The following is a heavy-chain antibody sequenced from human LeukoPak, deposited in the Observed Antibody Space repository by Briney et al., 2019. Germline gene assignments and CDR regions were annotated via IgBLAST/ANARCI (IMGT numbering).Heavy chain of an antibody. CDR2: IYYSGNT. Sequence: SEALSLTCTVSGGSISSYSWSWIRQPPGKGLEWIGYIYYSGNTNYNPSLKSRVTISVDTSKNQFSLELSSVTAADTAVYYCASGSGSGSYYPFDYWGQGTLVTVSS. V-gene: IGHV4-59*01. D-gene: IGHD3-10*01. J-gene: IGHJ4*02. CDR3: ASGSGSGSYYPFDY. CDR1: GGSISSYS.